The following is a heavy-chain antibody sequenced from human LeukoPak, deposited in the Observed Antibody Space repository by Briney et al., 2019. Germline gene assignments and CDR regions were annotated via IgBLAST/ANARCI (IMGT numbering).Heavy chain of an antibody. Sequence: GGSLRLSCAASGFTVRSHYMNWVRQAPGKGLEWVSIIYSGGNTYYADSVKGRFTISRDNSKNTLYLQMNSLRAEDTAVYYCARGGENSGYDYGFGFDYWGQGTLVTVSS. D-gene: IGHD3-22*01. J-gene: IGHJ4*02. CDR1: GFTVRSHY. CDR3: ARGGENSGYDYGFGFDY. V-gene: IGHV3-66*01. CDR2: IYSGGNT.